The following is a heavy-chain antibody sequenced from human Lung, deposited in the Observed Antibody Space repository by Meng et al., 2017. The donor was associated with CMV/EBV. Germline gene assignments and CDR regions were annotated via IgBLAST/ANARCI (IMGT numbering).Heavy chain of an antibody. CDR3: ARDRTTGRYFDY. Sequence: QVKSWRSGHGWVKPHRTLSLPCTVSGGSISSGDYYWSWIRQPPGKGLEWIGYIYYSGSTDYNPSLKSRVTISVDTSKNQFSLKLSSVTAADTAVYYCARDRTTGRYFDYWGQGTLVTVSS. V-gene: IGHV4-30-4*01. CDR1: GGSISSGDYY. CDR2: IYYSGST. D-gene: IGHD4-11*01. J-gene: IGHJ4*02.